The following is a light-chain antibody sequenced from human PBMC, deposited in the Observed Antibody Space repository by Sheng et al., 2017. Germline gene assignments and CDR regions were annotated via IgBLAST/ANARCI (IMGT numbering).Light chain of an antibody. J-gene: IGLJ2*01. CDR2: DDR. V-gene: IGLV3-21*03. CDR1: HIGSKS. Sequence: SYLMTQPPSVSVAPGKTASITCGGDHIGSKSVHWYQQKAGQAPLLVLYDDRDRPSGIPERFSGSNSGNTATLTISRVEAGDEADYYCQIWDSGGDHPGMVFGGGTKADRP. CDR3: QIWDSGGDHPGMV.